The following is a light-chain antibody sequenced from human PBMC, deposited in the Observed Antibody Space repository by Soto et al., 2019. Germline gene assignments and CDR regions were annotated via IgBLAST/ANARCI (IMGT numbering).Light chain of an antibody. CDR2: EVS. J-gene: IGLJ1*01. CDR1: SSDVGGYNY. V-gene: IGLV2-8*01. CDR3: SSYAGSILYV. Sequence: QSALTQPPSASGSPGQSFTISCTGTSSDVGGYNYVSWYQQHPGKAPKLMIYEVSKRPSGVPDRFSGSKSGNTASLTVSGLQAEDEADYYCSSYAGSILYVFGTGTKVTVL.